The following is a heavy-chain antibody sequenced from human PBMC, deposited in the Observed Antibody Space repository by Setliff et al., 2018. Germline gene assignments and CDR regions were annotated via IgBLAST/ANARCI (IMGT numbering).Heavy chain of an antibody. CDR3: AKDPSLNMEVPGEVDF. Sequence: GASVKVSCKASGGTFGRYYISWVRQAPGQGLEWMGGTFPFSGEVFYAQKFQDRVTITADKSTGTTYMEMSSLGSDDTAVYYCAKDPSLNMEVPGEVDFWGQGTLVTVSS. J-gene: IGHJ4*02. V-gene: IGHV1-69*06. D-gene: IGHD1-1*01. CDR2: TFPFSGEV. CDR1: GGTFGRYY.